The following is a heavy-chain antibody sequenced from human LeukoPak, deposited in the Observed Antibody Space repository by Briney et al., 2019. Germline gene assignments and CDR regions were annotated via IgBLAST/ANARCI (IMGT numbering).Heavy chain of an antibody. CDR1: GFTVITND. CDR3: ATGSIVYDY. J-gene: IGHJ4*02. D-gene: IGHD2-21*01. V-gene: IGHV3-53*01. CDR2: LYSDGNT. Sequence: GGSLRLSCAASGFTVITNDMTWVRQAPGKGLEWVSVLYSDGNTKYADSVQGRFIISRDNSKNTLYLEMNSLRPDDTAVYYCATGSIVYDYWGQGTLVTVSS.